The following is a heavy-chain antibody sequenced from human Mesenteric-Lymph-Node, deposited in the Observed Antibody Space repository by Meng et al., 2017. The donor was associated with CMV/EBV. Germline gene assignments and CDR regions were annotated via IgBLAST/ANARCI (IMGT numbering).Heavy chain of an antibody. J-gene: IGHJ5*02. CDR2: ISGSSTYI. Sequence: GESLKISCTASGFTFTSYSINWVRQAPGKGLEWLSYISGSSTYIYHADSVKGRFTISRDNAKNSVYLQMNSLRAEDTAVYYCARAIDYGDPNWFDPWGQGTLVTVSS. CDR1: GFTFTSYS. D-gene: IGHD4-17*01. CDR3: ARAIDYGDPNWFDP. V-gene: IGHV3-21*01.